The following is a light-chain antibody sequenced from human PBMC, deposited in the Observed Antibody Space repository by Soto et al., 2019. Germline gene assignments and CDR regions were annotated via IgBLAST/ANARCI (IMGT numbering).Light chain of an antibody. J-gene: IGLJ1*01. CDR2: EVS. CDR1: SSDVGGYNY. Sequence: QSVLTQPPSASGSPGQSVTISCTGTSSDVGGYNYVSWYQQHPGKAPKLMIYEVSERPSGVPDRFSGSKSSNTASLTVSGLQAEDEADYYCSSYASSNNFVFGTGTKLTVL. V-gene: IGLV2-8*01. CDR3: SSYASSNNFV.